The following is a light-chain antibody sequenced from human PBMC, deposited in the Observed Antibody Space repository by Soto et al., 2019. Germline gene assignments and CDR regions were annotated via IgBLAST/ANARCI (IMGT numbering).Light chain of an antibody. J-gene: IGLJ3*02. V-gene: IGLV1-44*01. CDR1: TSNIGSNT. CDR3: AAWDDSLDGPV. CDR2: SNN. Sequence: QSVLTQPPSASGAPGQRVTISCSGSTSNIGSNTVNWYQQFPGTAPRVLIYSNNQRPSGVPDRFSGSKSGTSVSLAISGLQSDDEADYYCAAWDDSLDGPVFGGGTKLTVL.